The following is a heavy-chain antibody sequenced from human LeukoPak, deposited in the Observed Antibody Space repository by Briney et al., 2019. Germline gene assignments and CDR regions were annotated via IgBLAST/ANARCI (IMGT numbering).Heavy chain of an antibody. CDR2: ISGSGGST. Sequence: GGSLRLSCAASGFTFSSYAMSWVRQAPGKGLEWVSAISGSGGSTYYADSVKGRFTISWDKSKNSLYLQMNSLRSEDTALYHCAKEARGSSWTGFDYWGQGALVTVAS. D-gene: IGHD6-13*01. J-gene: IGHJ4*02. CDR1: GFTFSSYA. V-gene: IGHV3-23*01. CDR3: AKEARGSSWTGFDY.